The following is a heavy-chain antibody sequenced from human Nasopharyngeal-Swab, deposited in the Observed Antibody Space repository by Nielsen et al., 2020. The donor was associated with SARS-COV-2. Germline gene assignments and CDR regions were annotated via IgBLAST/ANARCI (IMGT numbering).Heavy chain of an antibody. D-gene: IGHD4-23*01. J-gene: IGHJ4*02. Sequence: SETLSLTCTVSGGSISSSSYYWGWIRQPPGKGLEWIGSIYYSGSTYYNPSLKSRVTISVDTSKNQFSLKLSSVTAADTAVYYCARLYGGNRGGDYWGQGTLVTVSS. V-gene: IGHV4-39*07. CDR2: IYYSGST. CDR1: GGSISSSSYY. CDR3: ARLYGGNRGGDY.